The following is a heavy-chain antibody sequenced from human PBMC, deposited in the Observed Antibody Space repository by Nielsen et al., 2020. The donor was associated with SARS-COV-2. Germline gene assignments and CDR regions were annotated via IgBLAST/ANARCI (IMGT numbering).Heavy chain of an antibody. CDR3: ARASSIAVAGGDY. V-gene: IGHV3-66*01. Sequence: GGSLRLSCAASGFTVSSNYMSWVRQAPGKGLEWVSILYSGGNTYYADSVKGRFTISRDSSKNTLYLQMNSLRAEDTAVYYCARASSIAVAGGDYWGQGTLVTVSS. D-gene: IGHD6-19*01. CDR1: GFTVSSNY. CDR2: LYSGGNT. J-gene: IGHJ4*02.